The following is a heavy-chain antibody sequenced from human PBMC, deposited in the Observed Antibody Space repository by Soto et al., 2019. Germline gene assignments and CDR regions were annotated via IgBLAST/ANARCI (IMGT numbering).Heavy chain of an antibody. J-gene: IGHJ6*02. CDR1: GGSISSYY. CDR3: ARTARNLSKDTAMLRGYYYYGMDV. V-gene: IGHV4-59*01. D-gene: IGHD5-18*01. Sequence: KTSETLSLTCTVSGGSISSYYWSWIRQPPGKGLEWIGYIYYSGSTNYNPSLKSRVTISVDTSKNQFSLKLSSVTAADTAVYYCARTARNLSKDTAMLRGYYYYGMDVWGQGTTVTVSS. CDR2: IYYSGST.